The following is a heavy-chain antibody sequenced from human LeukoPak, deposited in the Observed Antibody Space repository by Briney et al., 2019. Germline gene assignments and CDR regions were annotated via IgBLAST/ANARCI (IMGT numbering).Heavy chain of an antibody. D-gene: IGHD6-13*01. V-gene: IGHV4-39*07. CDR3: ARMSTAAGTGLFDY. Sequence: PSETLSLTCTVSGGSISSSSYYWGWIRQPPGKGLEWIGSIYYSGSTYYNPSLKSRVTISVDTSKNQFSLKLSSVTAADTAVYYCARMSTAAGTGLFDYWGQGTLVTVSS. CDR1: GGSISSSSYY. CDR2: IYYSGST. J-gene: IGHJ4*02.